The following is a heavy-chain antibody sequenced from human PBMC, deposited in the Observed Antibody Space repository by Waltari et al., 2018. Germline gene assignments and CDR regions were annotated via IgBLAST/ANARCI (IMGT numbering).Heavy chain of an antibody. J-gene: IGHJ4*02. V-gene: IGHV1-8*03. CDR3: ARGFGIYYDSSGSCFDY. D-gene: IGHD3-22*01. Sequence: QVQLVQSGAEVKKPGASVKVSCKASGYTFTSYDINWVRQDTGQGLEWMGWMNPNSGNTGYAQKFQGRVTITRNTSISTAYMELSSLRSEDTAVYYCARGFGIYYDSSGSCFDYWGQGTLVTVSS. CDR1: GYTFTSYD. CDR2: MNPNSGNT.